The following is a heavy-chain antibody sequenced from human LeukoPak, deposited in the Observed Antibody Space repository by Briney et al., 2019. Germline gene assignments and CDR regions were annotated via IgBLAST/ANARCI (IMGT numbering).Heavy chain of an antibody. CDR1: GGSFSGYY. Sequence: PETLSLTCAVYGGSFSGYYWSWIRQPPGKGLEWIGEINHSGSTNYNPSLKSRVTISVDTSKSQFSLKLSSVTAADTAVYYCASLNWFDPWGQGTLVTVSS. CDR2: INHSGST. V-gene: IGHV4-34*01. J-gene: IGHJ5*02. CDR3: ASLNWFDP.